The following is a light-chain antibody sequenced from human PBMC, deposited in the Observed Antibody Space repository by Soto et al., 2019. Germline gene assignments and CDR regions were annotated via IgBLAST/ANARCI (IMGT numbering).Light chain of an antibody. CDR2: LNSDGSH. J-gene: IGLJ2*01. V-gene: IGLV4-69*01. CDR1: SGHSSYA. Sequence: QAVVTQSPSASASLGASVKLTCTLSSGHSSYAIAWHQQQPEKGPRYLMKLNSDGSHSKGDGIPDRFSGSSSGAERNLTISSLQSEDEADYYCQTWGSGTVVFGGGTKVTVL. CDR3: QTWGSGTVV.